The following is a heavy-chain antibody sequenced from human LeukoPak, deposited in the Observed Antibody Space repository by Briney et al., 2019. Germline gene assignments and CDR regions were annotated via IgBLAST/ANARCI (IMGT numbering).Heavy chain of an antibody. D-gene: IGHD3-10*01. CDR1: SGSISSYY. V-gene: IGHV4-4*07. Sequence: PSETLSLTCSVSSGSISSYYWSWIRQPAGKGLEWIGRIYTSGSTNYNPSLKSRVTMSVDTSKNQFSLKLSSVTAADTAVYYCARVRYYANWFDPWGQGTLVTVSS. CDR2: IYTSGST. CDR3: ARVRYYANWFDP. J-gene: IGHJ5*02.